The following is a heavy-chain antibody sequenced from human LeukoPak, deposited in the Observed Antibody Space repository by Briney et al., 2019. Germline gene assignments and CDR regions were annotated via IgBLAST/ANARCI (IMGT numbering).Heavy chain of an antibody. CDR2: ISSSGSTI. J-gene: IGHJ4*02. Sequence: GGSLRLSCAASGFTFSSYEMNWVRQAPGKGLEWVSYISSSGSTIYYADSVKGRFTISRDNAKNSPYLQMNSLRAEDTAVYYCARDRPITFGGVLGDWGQGTLVTVSS. D-gene: IGHD3-16*01. CDR3: ARDRPITFGGVLGD. V-gene: IGHV3-48*03. CDR1: GFTFSSYE.